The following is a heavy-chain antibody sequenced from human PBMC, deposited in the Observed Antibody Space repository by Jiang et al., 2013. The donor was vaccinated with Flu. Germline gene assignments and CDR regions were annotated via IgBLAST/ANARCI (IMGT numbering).Heavy chain of an antibody. D-gene: IGHD5-12*01. V-gene: IGHV1-3*01. CDR3: ARDRAVATLDY. CDR1: GYTFTKYD. J-gene: IGHJ4*02. Sequence: SGAEVKKPGASVKVSCKASGYTFTKYDMHWVRQAPGQRLEWMGWINVGNGNTKYSQKFQGRVTISRDTSASTAYMELSSLRSEDTALYYCARDRAVATLDYWGQGTLVTVSS. CDR2: INVGNGNT.